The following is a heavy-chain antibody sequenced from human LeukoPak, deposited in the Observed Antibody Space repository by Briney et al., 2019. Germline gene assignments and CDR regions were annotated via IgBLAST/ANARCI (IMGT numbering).Heavy chain of an antibody. J-gene: IGHJ4*02. CDR1: GFASSRYS. CDR3: VRDPDALDY. Sequence: PGGSLRLSCAASGFASSRYSMNWVRQAPGKGLEWVSYIRGSGGTTYYADSVKGRFTISRDNAKNSLYLQLNSLRDEVTAVYYCVRDPDALDYWGQGTLVTVSS. CDR2: IRGSGGTT. V-gene: IGHV3-48*02.